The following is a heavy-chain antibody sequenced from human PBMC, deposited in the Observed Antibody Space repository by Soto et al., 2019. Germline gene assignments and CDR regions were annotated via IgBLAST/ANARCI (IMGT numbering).Heavy chain of an antibody. D-gene: IGHD5-18*01. CDR1: GFTFSSYA. CDR3: TSVPPRAEMDTVFYFYY. Sequence: QVQLVESGGGVVQPGRSLRLSCAASGFTFSSYAMHWVRQAPGKGLEWVAVISYDGSNKYYADSVKGRFTISRDNSKNTLRLQIDGLRAEDTAVYSCTSVPPRAEMDTVFYFYYRGPGTLVPRSS. J-gene: IGHJ4*02. V-gene: IGHV3-30*14. CDR2: ISYDGSNK.